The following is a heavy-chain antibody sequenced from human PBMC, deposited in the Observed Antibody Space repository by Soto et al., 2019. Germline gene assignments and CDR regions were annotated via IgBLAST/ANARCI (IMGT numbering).Heavy chain of an antibody. CDR3: VRVRGGGTYHFDY. CDR2: TRNKANSYTT. V-gene: IGHV3-72*01. Sequence: PGGSLRLSCAASGSTFSDHYMDWVRQAPGKGLEWVGRTRNKANSYTTEYAPSVKGRFSISRDDSKNSLYLQMDSLKTDDTAVYYCVRVRGGGTYHFDYWGQGTLVTVSS. J-gene: IGHJ4*02. CDR1: GSTFSDHY. D-gene: IGHD3-10*01.